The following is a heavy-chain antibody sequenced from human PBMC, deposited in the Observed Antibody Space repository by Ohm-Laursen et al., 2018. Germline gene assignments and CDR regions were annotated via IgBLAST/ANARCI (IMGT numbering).Heavy chain of an antibody. CDR3: VKESSTGYYRTADY. CDR1: GFTFSDYG. V-gene: IGHV3-30*18. CDR2: FSYDGSDK. Sequence: SSLRLSCSASGFTFSDYGMHWVRQTPGKGLEWVAVFSYDGSDKHYADSVKGRFTISRDNSKNTLDLQMNSLRPEDTAVYYCVKESSTGYYRTADYWGQGTLVTVSS. J-gene: IGHJ4*02. D-gene: IGHD3-9*01.